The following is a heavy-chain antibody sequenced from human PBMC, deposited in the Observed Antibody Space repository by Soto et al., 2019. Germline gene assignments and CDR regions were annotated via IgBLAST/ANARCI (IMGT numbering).Heavy chain of an antibody. CDR1: DFIFTDAW. V-gene: IGHV3-15*07. D-gene: IGHD3-3*01. CDR2: IKTKAQGETK. Sequence: EVQLVESGGGLVQPGGSLRLSCATSDFIFTDAWMNWVRQAPGKGLEWVGRIKTKAQGETKDYAAPVKGRFTISRDDSSNPPQRQMTILRTEHTALYYFTTGSYDGYWSQGVQVTVAS. CDR3: TTGSYDGY. J-gene: IGHJ4*02.